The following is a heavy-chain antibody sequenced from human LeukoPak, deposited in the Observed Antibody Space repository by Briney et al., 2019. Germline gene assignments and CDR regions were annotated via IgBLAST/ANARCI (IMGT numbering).Heavy chain of an antibody. D-gene: IGHD6-13*01. CDR1: GFTFSSYS. CDR2: ISSSSSTI. Sequence: GGSLRLSCAASGFTFSSYSMNWVRQAPGKGLEWVSYISSSSSTIYYADSVKGRFTISRDNAKNSLYLQMNSLRAEDTAVYYCARDMGERIAAADIFDYWGQGTPVTVSS. J-gene: IGHJ4*02. CDR3: ARDMGERIAAADIFDY. V-gene: IGHV3-48*01.